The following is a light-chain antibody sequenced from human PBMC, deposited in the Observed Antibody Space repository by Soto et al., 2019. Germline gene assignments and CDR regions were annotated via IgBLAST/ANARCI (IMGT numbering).Light chain of an antibody. Sequence: DIQMTQSPSILSASVGDSVTITCWASQSVSRWLAWYQQKPGKAPKLLIYDASSLNSGVPSRFSGSQSGTEFTLTITSLLPDDFATYFCQQYSSYSLPTFGGGTKVDI. V-gene: IGKV1-5*01. CDR1: QSVSRW. J-gene: IGKJ4*01. CDR3: QQYSSYSLPT. CDR2: DAS.